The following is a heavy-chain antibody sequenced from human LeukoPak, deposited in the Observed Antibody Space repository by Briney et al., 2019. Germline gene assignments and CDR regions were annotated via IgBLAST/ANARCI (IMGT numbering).Heavy chain of an antibody. CDR3: ARDGGRSSSSPDY. CDR2: ISGSGGST. J-gene: IGHJ4*02. V-gene: IGHV3-23*01. D-gene: IGHD6-13*01. CDR1: GFTFSSYA. Sequence: PGGSLRLSVAAPGFTFSSYAMSWVRKAPGKGLEWASAISGSGGSTYYADSVKGRFTISRDNSKNTLYLQMNSLRAEDTAVYYCARDGGRSSSSPDYWGQGTLVTVSS.